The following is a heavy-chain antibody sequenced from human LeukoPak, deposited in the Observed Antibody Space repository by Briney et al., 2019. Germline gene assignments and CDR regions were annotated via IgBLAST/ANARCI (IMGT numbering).Heavy chain of an antibody. CDR2: IESGGRT. V-gene: IGHV3-53*01. CDR1: GFTVSSTY. CDR3: AREIGHIYGYAFLDQ. J-gene: IGHJ4*02. Sequence: GGSLRLSCAASGFTVSSTYMSWVRQAPGKGLEWVSVIESGGRTYYADSVKGRFTISRDSSKNTLYLQMNSLRAEDTAFYFCAREIGHIYGYAFLDQSGQGTLVTVSS. D-gene: IGHD5-18*01.